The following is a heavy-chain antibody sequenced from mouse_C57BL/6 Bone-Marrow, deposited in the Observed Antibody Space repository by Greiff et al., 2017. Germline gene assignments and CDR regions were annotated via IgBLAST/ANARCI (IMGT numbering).Heavy chain of an antibody. CDR3: ARSTMVTLFDY. V-gene: IGHV1-50*01. CDR1: GYTFTSYW. Sequence: QVQLQQPGAELVKPGASVKLSCKASGYTFTSYWMQWVKQRPGQGLEWIGEIDPSDSYTNYNQKCKGKATLTVDTSASKAYMQLSSLTSDDSAVYYCARSTMVTLFDYWGQGTTLTVSA. CDR2: IDPSDSYT. D-gene: IGHD2-2*01. J-gene: IGHJ2*01.